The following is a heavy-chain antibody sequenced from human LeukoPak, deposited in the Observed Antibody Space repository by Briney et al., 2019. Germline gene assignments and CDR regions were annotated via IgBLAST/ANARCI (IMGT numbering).Heavy chain of an antibody. D-gene: IGHD3-10*01. CDR1: GGSISSSSYY. CDR2: IYYSGST. Sequence: SETLSLTCTVSGGSISSSSYYWGWIRQPPGKGLEWIGSIYYSGSTYYNPSLKSRVTISVDTSKNQFSLKLSSVTAADTAVYYCARDWAIGGLWFGELSAGYFDYWGQGTLVTVSS. J-gene: IGHJ4*02. V-gene: IGHV4-39*07. CDR3: ARDWAIGGLWFGELSAGYFDY.